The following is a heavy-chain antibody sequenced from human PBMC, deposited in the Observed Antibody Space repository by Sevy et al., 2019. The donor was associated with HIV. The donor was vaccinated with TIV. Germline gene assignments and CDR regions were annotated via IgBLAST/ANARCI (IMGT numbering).Heavy chain of an antibody. Sequence: SETLSLTCTVSGGSITSLYWNWIRQPPGKGLEWIANIYYNGHINYNPSLKSRVTLSLHTSKNQFSLRLSSVTAADTAMYYCAGENAWGRGYSWGQRTLVTVSS. CDR2: IYYNGHI. V-gene: IGHV4-59*08. CDR3: AGENAWGRGYS. CDR1: GGSITSLY. D-gene: IGHD1-26*01. J-gene: IGHJ4*02.